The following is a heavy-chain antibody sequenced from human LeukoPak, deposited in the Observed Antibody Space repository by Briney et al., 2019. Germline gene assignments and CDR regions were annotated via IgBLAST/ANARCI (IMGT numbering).Heavy chain of an antibody. CDR1: GYTLTELS. Sequence: ASVKVSCKVSGYTLTELSMHWVRQAPGKGLEWLGGFDPEDGETIYAQKFQGRVTMTEDTSTDTAYMELSSLRSEDTAVYYCARGLIPAQYFDYWGQGTLVTVSS. CDR2: FDPEDGET. V-gene: IGHV1-24*01. J-gene: IGHJ4*02. CDR3: ARGLIPAQYFDY. D-gene: IGHD2-2*01.